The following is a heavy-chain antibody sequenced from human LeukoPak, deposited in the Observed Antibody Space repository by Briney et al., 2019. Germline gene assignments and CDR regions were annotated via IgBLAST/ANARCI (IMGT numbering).Heavy chain of an antibody. Sequence: ASVKVSCKASGYTFTSYDINWVRQATGQGLEWMGWMNPNSGNTGYAQKFQGRGTMTRNTSISTAYMELSSLRSEDTAVYYCARGRLVIAAAVYWGQGTLVTVSS. CDR2: MNPNSGNT. CDR3: ARGRLVIAAAVY. V-gene: IGHV1-8*01. D-gene: IGHD6-13*01. CDR1: GYTFTSYD. J-gene: IGHJ4*02.